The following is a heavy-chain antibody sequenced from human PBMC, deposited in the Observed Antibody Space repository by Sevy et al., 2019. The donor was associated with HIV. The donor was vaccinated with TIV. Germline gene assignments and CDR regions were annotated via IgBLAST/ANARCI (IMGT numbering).Heavy chain of an antibody. J-gene: IGHJ6*03. CDR3: ARVRFTYYYYYMDV. D-gene: IGHD3-10*01. CDR2: INHSGST. CDR1: GVSFSGYY. V-gene: IGHV4-34*01. Sequence: SETLSLTCAVYGVSFSGYYWSWIRQPPGKGLEWIGEINHSGSTNYNPSLKSRVTISVDTSKNQFSLKLSSVTAADTAVYYCARVRFTYYYYYMDVWGKGTTVTVSS.